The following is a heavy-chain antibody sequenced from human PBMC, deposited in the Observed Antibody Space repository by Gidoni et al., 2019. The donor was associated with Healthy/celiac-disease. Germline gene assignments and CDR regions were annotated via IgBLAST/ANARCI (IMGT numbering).Heavy chain of an antibody. CDR3: ARDWYREGYYYYGMDV. CDR2: IIPIFGTA. Sequence: QLQLVQSGAEATKPASSVKVSCTASGGTFSSYALSWVRQAPGQGLEWMGGIIPIFGTANYAQKFQGRVTITADKSTSTAYMELSSLRSEDTAVYDCARDWYREGYYYYGMDVWGQGTTVTVSS. J-gene: IGHJ6*02. D-gene: IGHD3-10*01. CDR1: GGTFSSYA. V-gene: IGHV1-69*06.